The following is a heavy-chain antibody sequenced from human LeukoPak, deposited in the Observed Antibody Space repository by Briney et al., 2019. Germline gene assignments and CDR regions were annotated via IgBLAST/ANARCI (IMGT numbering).Heavy chain of an antibody. CDR2: IYYSGST. V-gene: IGHV4-39*01. D-gene: IGHD2-2*01. CDR3: ARHVMGYCSSTSCSRRAYYYYYMDV. J-gene: IGHJ6*03. Sequence: GSLRLSCAASGFTFSSYVMSWVRQAPGKGLEWIGSIYYSGSTYYNPSLKSRVTISVDTSKNQFSLKLSSVTAADTAVYYCARHVMGYCSSTSCSRRAYYYYYMDVWGKGTTVTVSS. CDR1: GFTFSSYV.